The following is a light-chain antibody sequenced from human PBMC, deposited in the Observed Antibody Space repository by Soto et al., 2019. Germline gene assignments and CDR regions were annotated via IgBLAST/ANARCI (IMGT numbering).Light chain of an antibody. J-gene: IGKJ5*01. V-gene: IGKV2-30*01. CDR2: KVS. Sequence: DVVMTQSPLSLPVTLGQPACISCRSIQSLLYFDGNIYVNWFQQRPGQSPRRLIYKVSNRDSGVPDRFSGSGAGTDFTLKISRVEADDVGVYYCMQGTHWPIAFGQGTRLEIK. CDR3: MQGTHWPIA. CDR1: QSLLYFDGNIY.